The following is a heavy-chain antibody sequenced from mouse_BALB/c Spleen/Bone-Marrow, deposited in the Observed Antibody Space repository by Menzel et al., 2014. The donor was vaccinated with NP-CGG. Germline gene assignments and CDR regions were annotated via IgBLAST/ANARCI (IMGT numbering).Heavy chain of an antibody. Sequence: VQLQESGAELVMPGTSVKVSCKASGYAFTDYLMEWLKQRPGQGLEWIGVINPGSGSTNYNEKFKDKATLTADKSSSTAYMQLSSLTSDDSAVYFCARYDGYFDYWGQGTILTVSS. J-gene: IGHJ2*01. CDR2: INPGSGST. CDR1: GYAFTDYL. V-gene: IGHV1-54*01. CDR3: ARYDGYFDY. D-gene: IGHD2-3*01.